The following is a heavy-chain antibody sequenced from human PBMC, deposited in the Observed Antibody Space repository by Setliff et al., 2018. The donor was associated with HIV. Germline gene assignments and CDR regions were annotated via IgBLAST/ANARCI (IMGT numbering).Heavy chain of an antibody. Sequence: PSETLSLTCTVSGASITHTSYYWGWIRQPPGKGLEWIGSIYHSGSTYYNPSLKSRATISVDKSKNQFSLKLSSVTAADTAVYYCARVYYYGSPHMDVWGKGTTVTVSS. D-gene: IGHD3-10*01. CDR1: GASITHTSYY. V-gene: IGHV4-39*07. J-gene: IGHJ6*03. CDR2: IYHSGST. CDR3: ARVYYYGSPHMDV.